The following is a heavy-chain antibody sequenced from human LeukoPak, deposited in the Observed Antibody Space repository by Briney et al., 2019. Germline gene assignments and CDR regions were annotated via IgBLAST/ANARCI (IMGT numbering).Heavy chain of an antibody. CDR1: GFTFSSYA. V-gene: IGHV3-23*01. CDR3: AKAAKKFPNCSGGSCYMYYFDY. D-gene: IGHD2-15*01. J-gene: IGHJ4*02. Sequence: GGSLRLSCAASGFTFSSYAMSWVRQAPGKGLEWVSAISGSGGSTYYADSVKGRFTISRDNSKNTLYLQMNSLRAEDTAVYYCAKAAKKFPNCSGGSCYMYYFDYWGQGTLVTVSS. CDR2: ISGSGGST.